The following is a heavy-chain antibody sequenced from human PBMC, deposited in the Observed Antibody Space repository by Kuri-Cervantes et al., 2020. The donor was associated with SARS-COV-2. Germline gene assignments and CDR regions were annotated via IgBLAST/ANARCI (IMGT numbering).Heavy chain of an antibody. CDR1: GGTFDSYT. CDR3: ARFGSQEDGYNSGNY. Sequence: SVKVSCKASGGTFDSYTISWVRQTPGQGLEWMGGIIPIFGTANYAQKFQGRVTITADKSTSTAYMELSSLRSEDTAVYYCARFGSQEDGYNSGNYWGQGTLVTVSS. D-gene: IGHD5-24*01. V-gene: IGHV1-69*06. CDR2: IIPIFGTA. J-gene: IGHJ4*02.